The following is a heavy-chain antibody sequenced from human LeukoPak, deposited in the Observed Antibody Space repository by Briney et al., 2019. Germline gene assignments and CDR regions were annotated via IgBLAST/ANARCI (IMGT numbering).Heavy chain of an antibody. V-gene: IGHV3-23*01. CDR3: AKHSSGWSYFDY. CDR1: GFTFSSCA. D-gene: IGHD6-19*01. CDR2: ISGSGGST. Sequence: GGSLRLSCAASGFTFSSCAMSWVRQAPGQGLEWVSIISGSGGSTYYAESVKGRFTISRDNSENTLYLQMNSLRAEDTAVYYCAKHSSGWSYFDYWGQGTLVTVSS. J-gene: IGHJ4*02.